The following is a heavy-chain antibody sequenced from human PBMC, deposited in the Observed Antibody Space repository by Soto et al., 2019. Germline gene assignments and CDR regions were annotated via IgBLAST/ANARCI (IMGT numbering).Heavy chain of an antibody. D-gene: IGHD3-22*01. CDR2: IYYSGST. CDR3: ASDTYDSSGHFDY. J-gene: IGHJ4*02. Sequence: QVQLQESGPGLVKPSQTLSLTCTVSGGSISSGGYYWSWIRQHPGKGLEWIGYIYYSGSTYYNTSLNSRVTISVDTSKNQYSLKLSSVTAADTAVYYCASDTYDSSGHFDYWGQGTLVTVSS. V-gene: IGHV4-31*03. CDR1: GGSISSGGYY.